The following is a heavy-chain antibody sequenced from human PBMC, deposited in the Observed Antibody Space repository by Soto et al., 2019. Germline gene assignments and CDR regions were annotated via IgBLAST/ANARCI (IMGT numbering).Heavy chain of an antibody. CDR2: IYYSGST. J-gene: IGHJ4*02. V-gene: IGHV4-59*01. CDR3: ATYDSSGKFDY. D-gene: IGHD3-22*01. Sequence: PSETLSLTCTVSGGSISSYYWSWIRQPPGKGLEWIGYIYYSGSTNYNPSLKSRVTISVDTSKNQFSLKLTSVTAADTAVYYCATYDSSGKFDYWGQGALVTVSS. CDR1: GGSISSYY.